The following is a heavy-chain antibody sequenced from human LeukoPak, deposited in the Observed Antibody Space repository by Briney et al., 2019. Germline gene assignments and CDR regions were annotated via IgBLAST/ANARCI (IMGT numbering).Heavy chain of an antibody. Sequence: GGSLRLSCEASGFTLSTYWMNWVRQVPGKGLDWVANINPDGSDKRYVDSVKGRFTIARDNADNSLSLQMNSLRAEDTAVYYCASWGAGGNSWGQGTLVTVSS. CDR3: ASWGAGGNS. D-gene: IGHD3-16*01. V-gene: IGHV3-7*01. CDR1: GFTLSTYW. CDR2: INPDGSDK. J-gene: IGHJ4*02.